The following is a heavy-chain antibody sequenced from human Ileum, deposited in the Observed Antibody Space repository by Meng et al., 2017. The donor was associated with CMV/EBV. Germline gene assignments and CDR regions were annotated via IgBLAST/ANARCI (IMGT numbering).Heavy chain of an antibody. CDR1: GFTFSAYV. CDR3: ARARGTAPGMNWFDP. V-gene: IGHV3-21*04. D-gene: IGHD1-1*01. Sequence: GGSLRLSCAASGFTFSAYVMNWVRQAPGKGLEWVSTISSDNKRLWQADSVKGRFTISRDNTKNSLFLQMHSLREEDTAVYYCARARGTAPGMNWFDPWGQGTLVTVSS. CDR2: ISSDNKRL. J-gene: IGHJ5*02.